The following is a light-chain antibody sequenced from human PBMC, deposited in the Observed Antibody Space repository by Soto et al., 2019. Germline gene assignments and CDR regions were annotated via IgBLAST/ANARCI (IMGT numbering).Light chain of an antibody. CDR1: QNVSSY. CDR2: DAS. J-gene: IGKJ2*02. V-gene: IGKV3-11*01. CDR3: QQRSNWPRGT. Sequence: EIVLTQSPATLSLSPGERATLSCRARQNVSSYLAWYQQKPGQAPRLLIYDASNRATGIPARFSGSGSGTDFTLTISSPEPEDFAVYYCQQRSNWPRGTFGQGTKLEIK.